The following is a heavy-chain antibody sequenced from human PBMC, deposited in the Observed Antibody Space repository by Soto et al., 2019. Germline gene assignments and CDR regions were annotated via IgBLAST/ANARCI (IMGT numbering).Heavy chain of an antibody. CDR2: IYYSGST. J-gene: IGHJ4*02. V-gene: IGHV4-59*08. CDR1: GGSISSYY. CDR3: ARRYGSCFDY. Sequence: QVQLQESGPGLVKPSETLSLTCTVSGGSISSYYWSWIRQPPGKGLEWIGYIYYSGSTNYNPSLKSRVSISVHTSKSQFSLKLSPVTAADTAVYYCARRYGSCFDYWGQGTLVSVSS. D-gene: IGHD5-18*01.